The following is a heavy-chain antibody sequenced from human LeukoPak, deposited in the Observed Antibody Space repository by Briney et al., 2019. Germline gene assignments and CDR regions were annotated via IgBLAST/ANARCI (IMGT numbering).Heavy chain of an antibody. Sequence: ASVKVSCKASGYTFTGYYMHWVRQAPGQGLEWMGWINPNSGGTNYAQKFQGRVTMTRDTSISTAYMELSRLRSDDTAVYYCARGREYFVHNWFDPWGQGTLVTVSS. V-gene: IGHV1-2*02. CDR2: INPNSGGT. J-gene: IGHJ5*02. CDR3: ARGREYFVHNWFDP. D-gene: IGHD3-9*01. CDR1: GYTFTGYY.